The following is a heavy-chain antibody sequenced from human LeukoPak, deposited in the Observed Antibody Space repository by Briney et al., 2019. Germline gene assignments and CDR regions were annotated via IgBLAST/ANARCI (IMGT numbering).Heavy chain of an antibody. CDR2: ISGSSGIT. V-gene: IGHV3-23*01. D-gene: IGHD2-21*01. J-gene: IGHJ6*03. CDR3: ARVVGYYMDV. CDR1: GFTFRGRD. Sequence: PGESLTLSCVASGFTFRGRDMSWVRQPPGKGLEWVSRISGSSGITHYAKSVNGRFIVSRDDSKNTLYLQMNSLRAEDTAVYYCARVVGYYMDVWGKGTTVTVSS.